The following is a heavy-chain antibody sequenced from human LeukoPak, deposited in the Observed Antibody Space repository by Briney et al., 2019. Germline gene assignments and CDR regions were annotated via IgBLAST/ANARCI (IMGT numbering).Heavy chain of an antibody. CDR2: IIPILGIA. Sequence: SVKVSCKASGGTFSSYAISWVRQAPGQWLEWMGRIIPILGIANYAQKFQGRVTITADKSTSTAYMELSSLRSEDTAVYYCARVQQQLAPFDYWGQGTLVTVSS. CDR1: GGTFSSYA. V-gene: IGHV1-69*04. J-gene: IGHJ4*02. CDR3: ARVQQQLAPFDY. D-gene: IGHD6-13*01.